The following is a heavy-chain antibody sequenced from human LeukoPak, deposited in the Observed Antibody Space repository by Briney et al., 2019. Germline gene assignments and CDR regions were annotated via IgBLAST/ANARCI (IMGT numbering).Heavy chain of an antibody. D-gene: IGHD6-19*01. Sequence: GGSLRLSCAASGFTFSSYWMNWVRQAPGKGLEWVANINQDGSDKYYVDSVKGRFTISRDNARDSLYLQMNSLRDDDTSVYFCARDASALYWGRGTLVTVSS. CDR3: ARDASALY. V-gene: IGHV3-7*01. CDR2: INQDGSDK. CDR1: GFTFSSYW. J-gene: IGHJ4*02.